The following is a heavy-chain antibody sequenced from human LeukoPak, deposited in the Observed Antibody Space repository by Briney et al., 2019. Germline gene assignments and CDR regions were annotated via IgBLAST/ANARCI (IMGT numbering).Heavy chain of an antibody. V-gene: IGHV3-23*01. J-gene: IGHJ4*02. Sequence: PGGSLRLSCAGSGFTFRSYAMSWVRQAPGKGLEWVSAISHSSSGTYYVDSVRGRFTISRDNSKNLLYMQMNSLRAEDTAVYYCARVKGSYSVDYWGQGTLVTVSS. D-gene: IGHD1-26*01. CDR3: ARVKGSYSVDY. CDR2: ISHSSSGT. CDR1: GFTFRSYA.